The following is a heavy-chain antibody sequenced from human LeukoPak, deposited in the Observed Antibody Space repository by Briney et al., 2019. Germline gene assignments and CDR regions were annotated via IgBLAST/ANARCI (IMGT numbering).Heavy chain of an antibody. CDR2: VSSSGGTT. D-gene: IGHD2-15*01. Sequence: SGGSLRLSCAASGFTFSSYEMNWVRQAPGKGLEWVSAVSSSGGTTYYADSVKGRFTISRDNSKNTLSLQTNSLRAEDTAIYYCAKNGDRGAYCSGGSCYPYYYYYMDVWGKGTTVTISS. J-gene: IGHJ6*03. CDR3: AKNGDRGAYCSGGSCYPYYYYYMDV. CDR1: GFTFSSYE. V-gene: IGHV3-23*01.